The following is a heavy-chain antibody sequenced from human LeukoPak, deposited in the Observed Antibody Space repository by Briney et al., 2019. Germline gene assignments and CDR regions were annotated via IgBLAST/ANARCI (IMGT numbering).Heavy chain of an antibody. CDR3: VAGSFDY. V-gene: IGHV4-38-2*02. D-gene: IGHD3-10*01. J-gene: IGHJ4*02. CDR2: IYHSGST. CDR1: GYSISSGHY. Sequence: SEALSLTCTVSGYSISSGHYWGWIRQPPGKGLEWIGSIYHSGSTYYNPSLKSRVTISVDTSKNQFSLKLSSVTAADTAVYYCVAGSFDYWGQGTLVTVSS.